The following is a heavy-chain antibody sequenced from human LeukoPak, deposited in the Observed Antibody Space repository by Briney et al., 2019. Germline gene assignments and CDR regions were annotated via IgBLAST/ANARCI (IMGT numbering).Heavy chain of an antibody. V-gene: IGHV3-21*01. CDR2: ISSSSSYI. Sequence: GGSLRLXCAASGFTFSSYSMNWVRQAPGKGLEWVSSISSSSSYIYYADSVKGRFTISRDNAKNSLYPQMNSLRAEDTAVYYCARVTGYFFDYWGQGTLVTVSS. D-gene: IGHD3-3*01. CDR1: GFTFSSYS. CDR3: ARVTGYFFDY. J-gene: IGHJ4*02.